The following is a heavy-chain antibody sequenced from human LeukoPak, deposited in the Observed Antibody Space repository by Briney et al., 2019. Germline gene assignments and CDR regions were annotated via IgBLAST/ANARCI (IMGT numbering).Heavy chain of an antibody. J-gene: IGHJ4*02. CDR2: IRYDGSNK. CDR3: ARDLLRYCGGSGCTFFDS. CDR1: GFTFSSYG. Sequence: QPGGSLRLSCAASGFTFSSYGMHWVRQAPGKGLEWVAFIRYDGSNKYYADSVKGRFTISRDNSKNILYLQMNSLRAEDTAVYYCARDLLRYCGGSGCTFFDSWGQGTLVTVSS. V-gene: IGHV3-30*02. D-gene: IGHD6-19*01.